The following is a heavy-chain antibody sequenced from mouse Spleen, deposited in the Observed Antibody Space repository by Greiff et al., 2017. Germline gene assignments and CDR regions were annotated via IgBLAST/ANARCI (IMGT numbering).Heavy chain of an antibody. J-gene: IGHJ4*01. CDR2: INPGSGGT. Sequence: QVQLQQSGAELVRPGTSVKVSCKASGYAFTNYLIEWVKQRPGQGLEWIGVINPGSGGTNYNEKFKGKATLTADKSSSTAYMQLSSLTSDDSAVYFCARPYGSSRYYYAVDFWGQGTSVTVSS. V-gene: IGHV1-54*01. CDR1: GYAFTNYL. D-gene: IGHD1-1*01. CDR3: ARPYGSSRYYYAVDF.